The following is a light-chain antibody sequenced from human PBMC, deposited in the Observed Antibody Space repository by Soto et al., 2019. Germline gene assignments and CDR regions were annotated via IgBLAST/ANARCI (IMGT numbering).Light chain of an antibody. CDR1: SGHSSYA. CDR3: QTWGTGIHVV. CDR2: LDSDGSH. V-gene: IGLV4-69*01. J-gene: IGLJ2*01. Sequence: QLVLTQSPSASASLGASVKLTCTLSSGHSSYAIAWHQQQPEKGPRYLMKLDSDGSHTKGDAIPDRFSVSSSGAERYLTISRLQSEDEAAYYCQTWGTGIHVVFGGGTKLTVL.